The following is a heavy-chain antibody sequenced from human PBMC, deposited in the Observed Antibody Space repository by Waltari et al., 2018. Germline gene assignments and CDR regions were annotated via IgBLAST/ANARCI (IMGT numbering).Heavy chain of an antibody. CDR2: IYYSGST. CDR3: ARDGVGSGWYNYFDY. D-gene: IGHD6-19*01. V-gene: IGHV4-30-4*08. J-gene: IGHJ4*02. Sequence: QVQLQESGPGLVKPSQTLSLTCTVSGGSISSGDYYWSWIRQPPGKGLEWIGYIYYSGSTYYNPSLKSRVTISVDTSKNHFSLKLSSVTAADTAVYYCARDGVGSGWYNYFDYWGQGTLVTVSS. CDR1: GGSISSGDYY.